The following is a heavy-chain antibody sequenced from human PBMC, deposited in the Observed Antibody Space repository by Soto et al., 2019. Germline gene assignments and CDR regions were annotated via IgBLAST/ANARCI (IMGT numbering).Heavy chain of an antibody. CDR3: ARAADYDFWSGYYAQSYYYGMDV. J-gene: IGHJ6*02. CDR1: GYTFTSYD. V-gene: IGHV1-8*01. Sequence: ASVKVSCQASGYTFTSYDINWVRQATGQGLEWRGWMNPKSGNTGYAQKFQGRVTMTRNTSISTAYMELSSLRSEDTAVYYCARAADYDFWSGYYAQSYYYGMDVWGQGTTVTVSS. D-gene: IGHD3-3*01. CDR2: MNPKSGNT.